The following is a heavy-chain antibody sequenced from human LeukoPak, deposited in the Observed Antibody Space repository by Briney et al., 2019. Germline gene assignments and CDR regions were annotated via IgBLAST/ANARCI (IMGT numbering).Heavy chain of an antibody. J-gene: IGHJ3*02. V-gene: IGHV4-4*02. CDR1: GGSISSSNW. CDR3: ARGPYSYDSSGAFDI. Sequence: PSETLSLTCAVSGGSISSSNWWSWVRQPPGKGLEWIGEIYHSGSTNYNPSLKSRVTISVDKSKNQFSLKLSSVTAADTAVYYCARGPYSYDSSGAFDIWGQGTMVTVSS. CDR2: IYHSGST. D-gene: IGHD3-22*01.